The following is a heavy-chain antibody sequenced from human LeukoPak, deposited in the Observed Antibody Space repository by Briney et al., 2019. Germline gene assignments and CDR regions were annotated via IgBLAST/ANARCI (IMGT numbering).Heavy chain of an antibody. Sequence: GGSLGLSCAASGFTFSSYEMNWVRQAPGKGLEWVSYISSSGSTIYYADSVKGRFTISRDNAKNSLYLQMNSLRAEDTAVYYCARGLYYDFWSGYSFSNWFDPWGQGTLVTVSS. CDR1: GFTFSSYE. CDR2: ISSSGSTI. J-gene: IGHJ5*02. D-gene: IGHD3-3*01. V-gene: IGHV3-48*03. CDR3: ARGLYYDFWSGYSFSNWFDP.